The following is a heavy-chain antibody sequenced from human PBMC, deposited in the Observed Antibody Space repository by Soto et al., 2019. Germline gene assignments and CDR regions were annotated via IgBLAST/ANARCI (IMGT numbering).Heavy chain of an antibody. D-gene: IGHD1-26*01. V-gene: IGHV3-9*01. CDR1: GFTFDDYA. J-gene: IGHJ4*02. CDR2: ISWNSASM. Sequence: GGSLRLSCAASGFTFDDYAMHWVRQAPGEGLEWVSGISWNSASMDYADSVKDRFSISRDNAENSLYLQMNILKIEDTAFYYCARSFSDSYYDLDFWGQGTLVTVSS. CDR3: ARSFSDSYYDLDF.